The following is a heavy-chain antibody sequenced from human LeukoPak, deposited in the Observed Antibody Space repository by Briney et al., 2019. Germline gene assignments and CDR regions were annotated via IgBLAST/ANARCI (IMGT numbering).Heavy chain of an antibody. D-gene: IGHD6-13*01. CDR2: INPTGGST. Sequence: ASAKVSCKASGYTFTTYYIHWVRQAPGQGLEWMGIINPTGGSTTYAQKFQGRVTMTRDTSTSTVFMELNSLRSEDTAVYYCALYSSTWYWGQGTLVTVSS. J-gene: IGHJ4*02. CDR3: ALYSSTWY. CDR1: GYTFTTYY. V-gene: IGHV1-46*01.